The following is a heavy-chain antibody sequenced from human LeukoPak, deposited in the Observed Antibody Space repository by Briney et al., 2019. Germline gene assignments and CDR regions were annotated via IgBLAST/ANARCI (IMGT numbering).Heavy chain of an antibody. CDR1: EFTFSNYD. D-gene: IGHD3-3*01. CDR2: IRYDGSNK. V-gene: IGHV3-30*02. J-gene: IGHJ4*02. Sequence: GGSLRLSCAAFEFTFSNYDMHWVRQAPGKGLEWVALIRYDGSNKYYADSVKGRFTISRDNSKNTLYLQMNSLRAEDTAVYYCAKDLEYYDFWSGYSDFDYWGQGTLVTVSS. CDR3: AKDLEYYDFWSGYSDFDY.